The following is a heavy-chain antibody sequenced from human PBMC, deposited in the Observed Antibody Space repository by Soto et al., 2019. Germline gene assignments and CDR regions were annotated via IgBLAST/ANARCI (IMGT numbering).Heavy chain of an antibody. Sequence: QITLKESGPSPVKPTQTLTVTCTFSGFSLSNSGVGVAWIRQPPGKALEWLALIYGDNDKRYSPSLKTRLTIPQHTSQNPLVLTMTNMDPVDTATYYCAHCTLHDYGDYDPGTSHVFDSWGQGTLVTGSS. D-gene: IGHD4-17*01. J-gene: IGHJ4*02. CDR1: GFSLSNSGVG. CDR2: IYGDNDK. CDR3: AHCTLHDYGDYDPGTSHVFDS. V-gene: IGHV2-5*02.